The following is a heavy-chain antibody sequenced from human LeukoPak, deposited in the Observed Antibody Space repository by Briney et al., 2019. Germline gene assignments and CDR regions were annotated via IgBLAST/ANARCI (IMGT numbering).Heavy chain of an antibody. CDR3: ARVEHKHLGMVFDF. CDR2: MNPNSGDT. V-gene: IGHV1-8*03. CDR1: GYTFTSYD. Sequence: ASVKVSCKASGYTFTSYDINWVRQATGQGLEWMGWMNPNSGDTGYAQKFQGRVTITRNTSISTAYMELSRLRSEDTAVDYCARVEHKHLGMVFDFGGQGTLVPVSS. J-gene: IGHJ4*02. D-gene: IGHD1/OR15-1a*01.